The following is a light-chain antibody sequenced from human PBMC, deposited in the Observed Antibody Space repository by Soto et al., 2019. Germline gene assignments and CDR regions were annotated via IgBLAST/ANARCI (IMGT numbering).Light chain of an antibody. CDR2: DAF. CDR3: QQYDNLPVT. V-gene: IGKV1-33*01. J-gene: IGKJ4*01. Sequence: DIQMTQSPSTLSASVGDRVTITCRASQSISSWLAWYQQKPGKAPKLLIFDAFKLETGVPSRFSGSGSGTDFTLTISSLQPEDIATYYCQQYDNLPVTFGGGTKVEIK. CDR1: QSISSW.